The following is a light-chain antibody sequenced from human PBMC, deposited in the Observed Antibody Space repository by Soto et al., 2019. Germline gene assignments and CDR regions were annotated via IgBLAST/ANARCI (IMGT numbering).Light chain of an antibody. CDR2: DAS. CDR1: QSVAGD. V-gene: IGKV3-11*01. CDR3: QQRNVWPPIT. J-gene: IGKJ5*01. Sequence: EVVMTQSPVTLSVSPGETATLSCRASQSVAGDLAWYQQKPGQAPRLLICDASNRATGIPARFSGSGSGTDFTLTINSLEPEDFAVYYCQQRNVWPPITFGQGTRLEI.